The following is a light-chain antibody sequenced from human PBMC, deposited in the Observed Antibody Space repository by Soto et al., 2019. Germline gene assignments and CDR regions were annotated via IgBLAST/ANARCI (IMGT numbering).Light chain of an antibody. J-gene: IGKJ1*01. CDR2: DAS. CDR1: QSISSW. Sequence: DIQMTQSPSTLSASVADRVTITCRASQSISSWLAWYQQKPGKAPKLLIYDASSLESGVPSRFSGSGSGTEFTLTISSLQPDDFATYYCQQYNSYSWTFGQGTKGDIK. CDR3: QQYNSYSWT. V-gene: IGKV1-5*01.